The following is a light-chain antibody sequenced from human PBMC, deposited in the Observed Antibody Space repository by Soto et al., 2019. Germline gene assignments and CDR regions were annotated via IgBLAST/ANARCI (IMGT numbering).Light chain of an antibody. CDR2: GAS. V-gene: IGKV3-20*01. CDR3: QQYDNSPWT. J-gene: IGKJ1*01. Sequence: EIVLTQSPGTLSLSPGDRATLSCRASQSVSSSFLAWYQQKPGQAPRLLIYGASSRATGIPDRFSGSGSGTDFTLTISRLEPEDFAVYYCQQYDNSPWTFGQGTKVEIK. CDR1: QSVSSSF.